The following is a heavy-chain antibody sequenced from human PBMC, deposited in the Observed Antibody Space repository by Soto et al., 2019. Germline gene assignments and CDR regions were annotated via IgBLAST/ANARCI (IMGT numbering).Heavy chain of an antibody. D-gene: IGHD2-2*02. V-gene: IGHV3-33*01. Sequence: GGSLRLSCAASGFTFSSYGMHWVRQAPGKGLEWVAVIWYDGSNKYYADSVKGRFTISRDNSKNTLYLQMNSLRAEDTAVYYCARELRDCSSSSCYSYGMDVWGQGTTDTVSS. CDR2: IWYDGSNK. CDR3: ARELRDCSSSSCYSYGMDV. CDR1: GFTFSSYG. J-gene: IGHJ6*02.